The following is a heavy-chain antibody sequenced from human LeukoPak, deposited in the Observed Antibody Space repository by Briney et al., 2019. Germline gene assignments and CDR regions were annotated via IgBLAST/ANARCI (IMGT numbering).Heavy chain of an antibody. D-gene: IGHD2-2*01. CDR2: INPNSGGT. Sequence: ASVNVSCKASGYTFTGYYMHWVRQAPGQGLEWMGWINPNSGGTNYAQKFQGRVTMTRDTSISTAYMELSRLRSDDTAVYYCARVRTIVVVPAAAKSGENWFDPWGQGTLVTVSS. J-gene: IGHJ5*02. V-gene: IGHV1-2*02. CDR1: GYTFTGYY. CDR3: ARVRTIVVVPAAAKSGENWFDP.